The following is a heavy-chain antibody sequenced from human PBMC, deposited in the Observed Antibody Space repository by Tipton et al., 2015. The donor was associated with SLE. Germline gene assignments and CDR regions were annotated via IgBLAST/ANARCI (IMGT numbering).Heavy chain of an antibody. V-gene: IGHV4-39*07. CDR2: IYYSGST. D-gene: IGHD6-6*01. CDR1: GGSISSSSYY. J-gene: IGHJ4*02. CDR3: ARIGSEYSSSSLPVDY. Sequence: TLSLTCTVSGGSISSSSYYWGWIRQPPGKGLEWIGSIYYSGSTYYNPSLKSRVTISVDTSKNQFSLKLSSVTAADTAVYYCARIGSEYSSSSLPVDYWGQGTLVTVSS.